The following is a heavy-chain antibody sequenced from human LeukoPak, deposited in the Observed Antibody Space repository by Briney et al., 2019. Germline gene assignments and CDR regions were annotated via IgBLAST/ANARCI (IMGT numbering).Heavy chain of an antibody. V-gene: IGHV3-48*04. CDR1: GFSVSSYS. CDR3: ARVAPGVYSSGWFDY. CDR2: ISSSISTI. J-gene: IGHJ5*01. D-gene: IGHD6-19*01. Sequence: GRCLRLAWAASGFSVSSYSMSWVRQAPGKWLGWVSYISSSISTIYYPDCVKGRFPISRDNAKNSLYLKMNSLRAEATAVYYCARVAPGVYSSGWFDYWGQGTLVTVSS.